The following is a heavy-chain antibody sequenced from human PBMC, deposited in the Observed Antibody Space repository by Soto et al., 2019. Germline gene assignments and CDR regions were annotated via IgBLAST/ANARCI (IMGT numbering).Heavy chain of an antibody. Sequence: GGSLRLSCAASGFTFSSYSMNWVRQAPGKGLEWVSSTSSSSSYIYYADSVKGRFTISRDNAKNSLYLQMNSLRAEDTVVYYCARVQRASLDAFDIWGQGTMVTVSS. CDR3: ARVQRASLDAFDI. CDR1: GFTFSSYS. V-gene: IGHV3-21*01. J-gene: IGHJ3*02. CDR2: TSSSSSYI.